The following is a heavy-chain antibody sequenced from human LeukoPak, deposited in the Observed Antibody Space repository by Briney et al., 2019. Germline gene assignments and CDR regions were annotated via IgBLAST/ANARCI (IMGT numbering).Heavy chain of an antibody. CDR2: ITPFNGNT. D-gene: IGHD4-17*01. Sequence: ASAKVSCKASGYTFTYRYLHWVRQAPGQALEWMGWITPFNGNTNYAQKFQDRVTITTDRSMSTAYMELSSLRSEDTAMYYCALTVTTGTLDYWGQGTLVTVSS. CDR1: GYTFTYRY. J-gene: IGHJ4*02. V-gene: IGHV1-45*02. CDR3: ALTVTTGTLDY.